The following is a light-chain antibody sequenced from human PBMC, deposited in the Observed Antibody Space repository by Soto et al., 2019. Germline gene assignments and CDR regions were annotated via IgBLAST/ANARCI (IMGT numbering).Light chain of an antibody. Sequence: QSVLTHPPSVSWAPGQRVAIYCTGSSSNIGAEYDVHWYQQLPGTAPKRLIYGDNNRPSGVPDRFSGSKSGTSASLAITGLQPEDEADYYCQSYDSNLTTFVFGTGTKVTVL. CDR3: QSYDSNLTTFV. J-gene: IGLJ1*01. CDR2: GDN. V-gene: IGLV1-40*01. CDR1: SSNIGAEYD.